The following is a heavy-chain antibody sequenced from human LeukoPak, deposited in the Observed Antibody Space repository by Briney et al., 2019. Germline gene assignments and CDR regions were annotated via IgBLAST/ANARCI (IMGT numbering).Heavy chain of an antibody. J-gene: IGHJ4*02. CDR2: INHSGST. V-gene: IGHV4-34*01. CDR3: ARALYPTSSGGFHFDY. CDR1: GVSSSSSY. Sequence: SETLSLTCTVSGVSSSSSYWSWIRQPPGKGLEWIGEINHSGSTNYNPSLKSRVTISVDTSKNQFSLKLSSVTAADTAVYYCARALYPTSSGGFHFDYWGQGTLVTVSS. D-gene: IGHD6-19*01.